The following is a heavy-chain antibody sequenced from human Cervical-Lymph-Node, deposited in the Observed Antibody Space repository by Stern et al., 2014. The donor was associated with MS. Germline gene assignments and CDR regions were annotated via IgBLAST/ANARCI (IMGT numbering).Heavy chain of an antibody. V-gene: IGHV3-21*01. CDR1: GFTFSSYS. CDR2: ISSSSSYI. J-gene: IGHJ4*02. CDR3: ARDSSSWYSADY. D-gene: IGHD6-13*01. Sequence: EVQLEESGGGLVKPGGSLRLSCAASGFTFSSYSMHWVRQAPGTGLEWVSSISSSSSYIYYADSVKGRFTISRDNAKNSLYLQMNSLRAEDTAVYYCARDSSSWYSADYWGQGTLVTVSS.